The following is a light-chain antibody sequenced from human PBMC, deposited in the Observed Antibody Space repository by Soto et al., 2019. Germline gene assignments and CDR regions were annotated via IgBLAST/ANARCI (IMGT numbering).Light chain of an antibody. Sequence: QSALTQPRSVSGSPGQSVTIACTGTSSDVGAYDYVSWYQQHPGKAPKLMIYNVSRRPSGVPDRFPGSKSGNTASLTISGLQAEDEADYYCYSYAGNYSPYVFGTGTKLTVL. J-gene: IGLJ1*01. CDR3: YSYAGNYSPYV. V-gene: IGLV2-11*01. CDR2: NVS. CDR1: SSDVGAYDY.